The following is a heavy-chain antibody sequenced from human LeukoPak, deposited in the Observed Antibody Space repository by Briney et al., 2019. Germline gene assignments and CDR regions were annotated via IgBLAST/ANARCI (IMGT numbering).Heavy chain of an antibody. CDR3: ARGDIVATSADY. Sequence: SETLSLTCTVSGGSISSYYWSWIRQPPGEGLEWIGYIYYSGSTNYNPSLKSRVTISVDTSKNQFSLKLSSVTAADTAVYYCARGDIVATSADYWGQGTLVTVSS. CDR1: GGSISSYY. D-gene: IGHD5-12*01. CDR2: IYYSGST. V-gene: IGHV4-59*01. J-gene: IGHJ4*02.